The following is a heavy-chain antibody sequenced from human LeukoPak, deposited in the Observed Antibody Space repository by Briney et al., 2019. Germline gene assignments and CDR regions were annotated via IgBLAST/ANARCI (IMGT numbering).Heavy chain of an antibody. J-gene: IGHJ4*02. Sequence: GGSLRLSCAASGFTFSRYSMNWVRQAPGKGLEWVSSISSSGSSIYYADSVKGRFTISRDNAKNSLYLQMNSLRADDTAVYYCARGTAAAKIDYWGQGTLVTVSS. CDR1: GFTFSRYS. V-gene: IGHV3-21*01. D-gene: IGHD6-13*01. CDR3: ARGTAAAKIDY. CDR2: ISSSGSSI.